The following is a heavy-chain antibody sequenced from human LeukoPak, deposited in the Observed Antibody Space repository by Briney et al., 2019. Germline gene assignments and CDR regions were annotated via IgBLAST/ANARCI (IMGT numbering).Heavy chain of an antibody. V-gene: IGHV6-1*01. J-gene: IGHJ4*02. CDR2: TYYRSRWYD. Sequence: SQTLSLTCAISGDSVSSNSAAWNWFRQSPSRGLEWLGRTYYRSRWYDDYAGSVKSRIAINPDTFKNQFSLHLNSLTPEDTAVYYCTRGTGAFDYWGQGILVTVSS. D-gene: IGHD1-1*01. CDR1: GDSVSSNSAA. CDR3: TRGTGAFDY.